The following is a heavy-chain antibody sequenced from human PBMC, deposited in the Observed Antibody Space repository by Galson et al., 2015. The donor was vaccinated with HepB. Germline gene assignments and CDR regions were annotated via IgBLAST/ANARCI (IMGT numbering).Heavy chain of an antibody. D-gene: IGHD1-1*01. CDR2: IGVNARRT. CDR3: AKGTTDVDY. Sequence: SLRLSCAATGFTFSSLGMTWVRQAPGKGLECVAAIGVNARRTDYADSVKGRFTISRDNSRNMLYLQMNNLRAEDTAVYHCAKGTTDVDYWGQGTLVTVSS. J-gene: IGHJ4*02. CDR1: GFTFSSLG. V-gene: IGHV3-23*01.